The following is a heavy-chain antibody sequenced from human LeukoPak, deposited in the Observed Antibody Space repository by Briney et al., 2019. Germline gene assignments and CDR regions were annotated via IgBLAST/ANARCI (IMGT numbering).Heavy chain of an antibody. CDR2: IKQDGSEK. D-gene: IGHD2-15*01. V-gene: IGHV3-7*01. CDR1: GFTFSSYW. J-gene: IGHJ5*02. CDR3: ARAGGGRPLDP. Sequence: GGSLRLSCAASGFTFSSYWLSWVRQAPGKGLEWVANIKQDGSEKYYVDSVKGRFTISRDNAKNSLYLQMNSLRAEDTAVYYCARAGGGRPLDPWGQGTLVTVSS.